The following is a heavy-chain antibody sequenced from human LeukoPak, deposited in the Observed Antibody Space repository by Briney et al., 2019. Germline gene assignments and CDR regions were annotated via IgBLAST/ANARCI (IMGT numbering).Heavy chain of an antibody. D-gene: IGHD6-25*01. V-gene: IGHV4-39*07. J-gene: IGHJ3*02. CDR1: AGSISSSSYY. CDR2: IYYSGST. Sequence: SETLSLTCTVSAGSISSSSYYWGWIRQPPGKGLEWIGSIYYSGSTYYNPSLKSRVTISVDTSKNQFSLKLSPVTAADTAVYYCARDRLASRKHNDAFDIWGQGTMVTVSS. CDR3: ARDRLASRKHNDAFDI.